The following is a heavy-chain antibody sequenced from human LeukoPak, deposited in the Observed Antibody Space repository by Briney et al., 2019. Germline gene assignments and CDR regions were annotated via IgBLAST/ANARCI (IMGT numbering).Heavy chain of an antibody. CDR2: ISHSGRV. D-gene: IGHD4-17*01. V-gene: IGHV4-4*02. Sequence: SETLSLTCDVSGDSISTPHWWSWVRQPPGKGLEWIGEISHSGRVNYIPSLQSRVTISLDKSKNQISLEVNSVTAADTAVYYCARLNADYGYYGPHDAFDIWGQGTLVAVSS. CDR1: GDSISTPHW. J-gene: IGHJ3*02. CDR3: ARLNADYGYYGPHDAFDI.